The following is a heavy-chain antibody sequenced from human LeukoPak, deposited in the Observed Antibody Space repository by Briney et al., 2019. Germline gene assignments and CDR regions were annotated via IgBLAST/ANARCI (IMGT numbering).Heavy chain of an antibody. CDR1: GFTFSDYY. J-gene: IGHJ4*02. Sequence: GGSLRLSCAASGFTFSDYYMTWIRQAPGKGLEWISYISSSGSTIYYADSVKGRFTVSRDSAKNSLYLQMNSLRAEDTAVYYCTRSVAGTGDFDYWGQGTLVTVSS. CDR3: TRSVAGTGDFDY. V-gene: IGHV3-11*01. D-gene: IGHD6-19*01. CDR2: ISSSGSTI.